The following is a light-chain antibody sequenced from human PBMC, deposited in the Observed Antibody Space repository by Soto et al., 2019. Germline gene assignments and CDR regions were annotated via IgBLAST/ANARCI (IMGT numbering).Light chain of an antibody. J-gene: IGKJ2*01. CDR1: ETIIDY. CDR2: SAS. Sequence: DIQMSQSPSSLSASVGDSVTITCRASETIIDYLNWYQQQPGEAPKLLIFSASSLHSGVPSRFLGSGSGTHFPLTLSRLQPEDFATYFCQQSFSAPRTFGQGTKLQAK. CDR3: QQSFSAPRT. V-gene: IGKV1-39*01.